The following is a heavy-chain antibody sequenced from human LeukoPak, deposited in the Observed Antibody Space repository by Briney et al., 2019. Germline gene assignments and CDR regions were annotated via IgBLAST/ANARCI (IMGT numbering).Heavy chain of an antibody. CDR1: GYSFISYL. J-gene: IGHJ4*02. V-gene: IGHV5-51*01. CDR3: ATRGLLVWH. CDR2: TYPGDSYN. D-gene: IGHD3-10*01. Sequence: GESLKISCKGSGYSFISYLIGWVRQLPGKGLEWMVTTYPGDSYNRYSPSFQGQVTISADKSISNSYLQWSSLKASDTAMYYCATRGLLVWHWGERTLVTASS.